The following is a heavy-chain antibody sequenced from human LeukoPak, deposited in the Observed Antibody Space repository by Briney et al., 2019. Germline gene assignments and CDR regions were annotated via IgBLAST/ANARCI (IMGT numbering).Heavy chain of an antibody. V-gene: IGHV3-23*01. CDR1: GFTFSDYS. J-gene: IGHJ3*02. CDR3: AKSPTVDAAFDI. Sequence: GGSLRLSCAASGFTFSDYSMNWVRQAPGKGLEWVSGIGYTGDSTFYADSVKGRFTVSRDSSKNTLFLHMNSLRAEDTALYYCAKSPTVDAAFDIWGQGTMVTVSS. D-gene: IGHD4-23*01. CDR2: IGYTGDST.